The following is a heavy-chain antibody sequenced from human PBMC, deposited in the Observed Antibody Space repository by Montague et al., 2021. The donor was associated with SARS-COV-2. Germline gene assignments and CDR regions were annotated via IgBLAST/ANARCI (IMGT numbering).Heavy chain of an antibody. CDR1: GSTFSSYS. J-gene: IGHJ4*02. V-gene: IGHV3-21*01. CDR2: ISSSSSYI. CDR3: ARSTYYYDSSGSYYFDY. Sequence: SLRLSCAASGSTFSSYSTNWVRPAPGKGLEWVSSISSSSSYIYYADSAKGRFTISRDNAKNSLYLQMNSLRAEETAVYYCARSTYYYDSSGSYYFDYWGQGTLVTVSS. D-gene: IGHD3-22*01.